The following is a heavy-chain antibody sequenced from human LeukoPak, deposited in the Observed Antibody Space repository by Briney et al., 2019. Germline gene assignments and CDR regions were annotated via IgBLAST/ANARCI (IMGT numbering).Heavy chain of an antibody. J-gene: IGHJ4*02. CDR2: ITGSSRST. CDR3: AKDQLNRFCSGGSCSTTHVY. D-gene: IGHD2-15*01. V-gene: IGHV3-23*01. CDR1: GFPFSSYG. Sequence: GGSLRLSCAASGFPFSSYGMSWVRQAPGKGLEWVSAITGSSRSTYYADSVKGRFTISRDNSKNTLYLQMNSLRAEDTAIYYCAKDQLNRFCSGGSCSTTHVYWGQGTLVTVSS.